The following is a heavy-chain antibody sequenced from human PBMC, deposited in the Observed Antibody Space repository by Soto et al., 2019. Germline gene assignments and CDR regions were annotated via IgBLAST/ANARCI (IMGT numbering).Heavy chain of an antibody. D-gene: IGHD5-12*01. CDR1: GFIFSNYG. V-gene: IGHV3-33*01. CDR3: AREGVVACSQDF. J-gene: IGHJ4*02. CDR2: IWYDGSNK. Sequence: GGSLRLSCAASGFIFSNYGIHWVRQAPGKGLEWVALIWYDGSNKYYADSVKGRFIVSRDNTNNTVYLQLNRLTADDTAMYYCAREGVVACSQDFWGPGTLVTVSS.